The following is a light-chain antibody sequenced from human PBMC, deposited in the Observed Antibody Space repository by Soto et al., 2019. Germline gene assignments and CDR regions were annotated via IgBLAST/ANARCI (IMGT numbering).Light chain of an antibody. CDR3: QSYDSSWGV. CDR2: GNS. J-gene: IGLJ1*01. CDR1: SSNIGAGYD. Sequence: QSVLTQPPSVSGAPGQRVTISCTGSSSNIGAGYDVHWYQQLPGTAPKLLIYGNSNRPSGVPDRFSGSKSGTSASLAITGLQAEDEADYYCQSYDSSWGVFGTGTKVTVL. V-gene: IGLV1-40*01.